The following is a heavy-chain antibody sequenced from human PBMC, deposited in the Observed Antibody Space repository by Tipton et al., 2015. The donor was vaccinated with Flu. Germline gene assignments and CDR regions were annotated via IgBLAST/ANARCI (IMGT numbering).Heavy chain of an antibody. CDR2: IHKAGTT. J-gene: IGHJ4*02. CDR3: ARRYCSSTSCYPGGY. Sequence: TLSLTCSVSGDSIASPYYWGWIRQPPGKGLEWIGNIHKAGTTYYNPSLKSRVTISVDTSKNQFSLKLSSVTAADTAVYYCARRYCSSTSCYPGGYWGQGTLVTVSS. CDR1: GDSIASPYY. V-gene: IGHV4-38-2*01. D-gene: IGHD2-2*01.